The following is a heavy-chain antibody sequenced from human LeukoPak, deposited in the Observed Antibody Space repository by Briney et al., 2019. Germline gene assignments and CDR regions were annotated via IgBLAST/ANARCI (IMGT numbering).Heavy chain of an antibody. CDR3: ARGYCSSTSCYFTGHFDH. J-gene: IGHJ4*02. V-gene: IGHV3-21*01. Sequence: GRSLRLSCAASGFIFSSSSMNWVRQAPGKGLEWVSSISPSSSYIYYADSVKGRFTISRDNAKNSLYLQMNSLRAEDTAVYYCARGYCSSTSCYFTGHFDHWGQGTLVTVSS. CDR2: ISPSSSYI. D-gene: IGHD2-2*01. CDR1: GFIFSSSS.